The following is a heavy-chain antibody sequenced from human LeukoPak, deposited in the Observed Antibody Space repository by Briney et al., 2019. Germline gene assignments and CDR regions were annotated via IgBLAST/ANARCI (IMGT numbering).Heavy chain of an antibody. D-gene: IGHD2-2*01. CDR3: ARVGEDIVVVPAAPNWFDP. CDR2: ISYDGSRK. J-gene: IGHJ5*02. V-gene: IGHV3-30*02. CDR1: GFIFSTYG. Sequence: GGSLRLSCAASGFIFSTYGMHWVRQAPGKGLEWVAYISYDGSRKNYADSVKGRFTISRDNSKNTLFLQMNSLKAEDTAVYYCARVGEDIVVVPAAPNWFDPWGQGTLVTVSS.